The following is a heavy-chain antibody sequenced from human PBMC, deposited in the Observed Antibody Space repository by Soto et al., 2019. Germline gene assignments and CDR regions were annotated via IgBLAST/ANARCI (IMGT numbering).Heavy chain of an antibody. CDR3: AKDLSRDYYDSSGYYSAPGPTLDY. V-gene: IGHV3-23*01. CDR1: GFTSSSYA. D-gene: IGHD3-22*01. J-gene: IGHJ4*02. Sequence: GSLRLSCAASGFTSSSYAMSWVRQAPGKGLEWVSAISGSGGSTYYADSVKGRFTISRDNSKNTLYLQMNSLRAEDTAVYYCAKDLSRDYYDSSGYYSAPGPTLDYWGQGTLVTVSS. CDR2: ISGSGGST.